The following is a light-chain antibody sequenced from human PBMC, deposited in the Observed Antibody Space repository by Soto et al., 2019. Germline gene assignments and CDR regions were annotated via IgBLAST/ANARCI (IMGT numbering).Light chain of an antibody. CDR1: QSISSY. CDR2: TAS. Sequence: DIQMTQSPSSLSASVGDRVTITCRASQSISSYLNWYQQKPGKAPKHLIYTASSLQSGVPSRFSGSGSGTDFTLTISSLQPADFATYDCQQSYSTLWTFGQGTKVEIK. CDR3: QQSYSTLWT. J-gene: IGKJ1*01. V-gene: IGKV1-39*01.